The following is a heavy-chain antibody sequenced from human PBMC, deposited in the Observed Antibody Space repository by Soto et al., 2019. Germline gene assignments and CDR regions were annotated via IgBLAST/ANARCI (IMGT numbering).Heavy chain of an antibody. Sequence: GVSLRLSCAASGFTFSSYGMHWVLQAPGKGLEWVQVIWYDGSNKYYADSVKGLFTMSRDNSKNTLYLQMNSLRAEDTAVYYCARDAREMATMPGYGMDVWGQGTTVTVSS. J-gene: IGHJ6*02. CDR2: IWYDGSNK. V-gene: IGHV3-33*01. D-gene: IGHD5-12*01. CDR1: GFTFSSYG. CDR3: ARDAREMATMPGYGMDV.